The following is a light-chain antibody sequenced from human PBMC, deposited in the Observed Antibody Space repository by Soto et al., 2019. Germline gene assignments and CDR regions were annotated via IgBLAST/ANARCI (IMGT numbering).Light chain of an antibody. CDR2: EVS. J-gene: IGLJ2*01. CDR3: SSYAGSKNYVL. Sequence: QSALTQPPSASGSPGQSVAISCTGTSSDVGGYNSVSWYQQHPGKAPKLMIYEVSGRPSGVPDRFSGSKSGNTASLTVSGLQAEDEADYYCSSYAGSKNYVLFGGGTKLTVL. CDR1: SSDVGGYNS. V-gene: IGLV2-8*01.